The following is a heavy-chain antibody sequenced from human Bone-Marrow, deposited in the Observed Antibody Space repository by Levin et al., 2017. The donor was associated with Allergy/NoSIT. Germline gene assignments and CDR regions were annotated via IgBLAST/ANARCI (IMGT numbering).Heavy chain of an antibody. V-gene: IGHV2-5*02. CDR3: AHTSGPVWSSGWFVSPEYYFDY. Sequence: VSGPTLVKPTQTLTLTCTFSGFSLSTSGVGVGWIRQPPGKALEWLALIYWDDDKRYSPSLKSRLTITKDTSKNQVVLTMTNMDPVDTATYYCAHTSGPVWSSGWFVSPEYYFDYWGQGTLVTVSS. D-gene: IGHD6-19*01. CDR2: IYWDDDK. J-gene: IGHJ4*02. CDR1: GFSLSTSGVG.